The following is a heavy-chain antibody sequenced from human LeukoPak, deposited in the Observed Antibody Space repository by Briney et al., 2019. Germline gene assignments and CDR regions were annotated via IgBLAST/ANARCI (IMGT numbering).Heavy chain of an antibody. V-gene: IGHV3-7*01. CDR3: ARVGDFWSGYYNWFDP. CDR1: GFTFRNYW. J-gene: IGHJ5*02. Sequence: GGSLRLSCAASGFTFRNYWMSWVRQAPGKGLEWVANIKQDGSEKYYVNSVKGRFTISRDNARNSLYLQMNSLRVEDTAIYYCARVGDFWSGYYNWFDPWGQGTLVTVSS. CDR2: IKQDGSEK. D-gene: IGHD3-3*01.